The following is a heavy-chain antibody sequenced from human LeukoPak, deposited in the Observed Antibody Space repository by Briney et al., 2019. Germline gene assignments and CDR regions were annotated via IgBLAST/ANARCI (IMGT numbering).Heavy chain of an antibody. Sequence: ASVKVSCKASGYTFTSYGISWVRQAPGHGLEWMGWISAYNGNTNYAQKLQGRVTMTTDTSTSTAYMELRSLRSDDTAVYYCARDRGYSGLYGMDVWGQGTTVTVSS. V-gene: IGHV1-18*01. CDR2: ISAYNGNT. CDR1: GYTFTSYG. D-gene: IGHD5-12*01. CDR3: ARDRGYSGLYGMDV. J-gene: IGHJ6*02.